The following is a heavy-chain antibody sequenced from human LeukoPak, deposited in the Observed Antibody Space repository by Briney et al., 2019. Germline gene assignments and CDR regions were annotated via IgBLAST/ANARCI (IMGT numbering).Heavy chain of an antibody. D-gene: IGHD3-10*01. J-gene: IGHJ6*02. CDR3: AAEGSRSGSYYYYYGMDV. CDR2: IVVGSGNT. Sequence: SVKVSCKASGFTFTSSAMQWVRQARGQRLEWIGWIVVGSGNTNYAQKFQERVTITRDMSTSTAYMELSSLGSEDTAVYYCAAEGSRSGSYYYYYGMDVWGQGTTVTVSS. CDR1: GFTFTSSA. V-gene: IGHV1-58*02.